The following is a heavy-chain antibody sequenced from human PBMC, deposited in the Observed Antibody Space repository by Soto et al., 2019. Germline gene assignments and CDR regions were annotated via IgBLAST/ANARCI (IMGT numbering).Heavy chain of an antibody. D-gene: IGHD2-21*01. CDR3: AAVRGPYSGGACYHPTPNWCAL. CDR2: IYHSGST. Sequence: QLQLQESGSGLVKPSQTLSLTCAVSGGSISSGGYSWSWIRQPPGKGLERIGYIYHSGSTYYNPSLTSQVTTAVVTSENQFSLKLGGRTAADSAVYSCAAVRGPYSGGACYHPTPNWCALWGQGTLVTLSS. V-gene: IGHV4-30-2*01. J-gene: IGHJ5*02. CDR1: GGSISSGGYS.